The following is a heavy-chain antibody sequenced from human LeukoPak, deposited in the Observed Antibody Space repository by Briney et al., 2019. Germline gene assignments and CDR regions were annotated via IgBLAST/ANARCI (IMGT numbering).Heavy chain of an antibody. CDR2: IYYSGST. J-gene: IGHJ4*02. CDR3: ARVLRHQDGGKKLAYFDY. D-gene: IGHD4-23*01. CDR1: GGSISSSSYY. Sequence: SETLSLTCTVSGGSISSSSYYWGWIRQPPGKGLEWIGSIYYSGSTYYNPSLKSRVTISVDTSKNQFSLKLSSVTAADTAVYYCARVLRHQDGGKKLAYFDYWGQGTLVTVSS. V-gene: IGHV4-39*01.